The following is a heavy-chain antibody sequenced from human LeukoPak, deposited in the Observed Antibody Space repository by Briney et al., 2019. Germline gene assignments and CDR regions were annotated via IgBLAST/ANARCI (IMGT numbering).Heavy chain of an antibody. CDR3: ASGEDYDSSGYRYFDY. Sequence: GGSLRLSCAASGFTFSSYWMTWVRQAPGKGLEWVANIKEDGSEKYYVDSVKGRSTISRDNAKNSLYLQMNSLRAEDTAVYYCASGEDYDSSGYRYFDYWGQGTLVTVSS. J-gene: IGHJ4*02. CDR2: IKEDGSEK. D-gene: IGHD3-22*01. V-gene: IGHV3-7*01. CDR1: GFTFSSYW.